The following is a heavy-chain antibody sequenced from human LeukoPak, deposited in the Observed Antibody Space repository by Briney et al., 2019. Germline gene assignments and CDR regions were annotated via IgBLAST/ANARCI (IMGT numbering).Heavy chain of an antibody. CDR3: AKCGSESFYTPFDY. CDR1: GFTFSSYA. D-gene: IGHD3-10*01. Sequence: QPGGSLRLSCAASGFTFSSYAMSWVRQAPGKGLEWVSIISGSGDSTYYADSVKGRFTISRDTSKNTLYLQMNSLRPEDTAVYSCAKCGSESFYTPFDYWGQGTLVTVSS. J-gene: IGHJ4*02. CDR2: ISGSGDST. V-gene: IGHV3-23*01.